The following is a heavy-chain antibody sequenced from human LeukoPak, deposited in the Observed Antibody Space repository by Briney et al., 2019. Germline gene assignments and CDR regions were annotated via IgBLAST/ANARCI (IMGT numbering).Heavy chain of an antibody. V-gene: IGHV1-46*03. J-gene: IGHJ4*02. Sequence: ASVKVSCKASGYTFTGYYMHWVRQAPGQGLEWMGIINPSGGSTSYAQKFQGRVTMTRDTSTSTVYMELSSLRSEDTAVYYCARGRWVDYYDSSGYYPEDYWGQGTLTTVSS. CDR3: ARGRWVDYYDSSGYYPEDY. CDR1: GYTFTGYY. D-gene: IGHD3-22*01. CDR2: INPSGGST.